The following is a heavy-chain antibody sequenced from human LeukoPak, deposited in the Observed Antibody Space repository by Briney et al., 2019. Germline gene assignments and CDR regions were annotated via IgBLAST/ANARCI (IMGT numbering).Heavy chain of an antibody. J-gene: IGHJ4*02. Sequence: GASVKVSCKASGYTFTSYGISWVRQAPGQGLEWMGWISAYNGNTNYAQKLQGRVTMTTDTSTSTAYMELRSLRSDDTAVYYCTKGQDYGDYGVPVGYWGQGTLVTVSS. V-gene: IGHV1-18*01. CDR1: GYTFTSYG. D-gene: IGHD4-17*01. CDR2: ISAYNGNT. CDR3: TKGQDYGDYGVPVGY.